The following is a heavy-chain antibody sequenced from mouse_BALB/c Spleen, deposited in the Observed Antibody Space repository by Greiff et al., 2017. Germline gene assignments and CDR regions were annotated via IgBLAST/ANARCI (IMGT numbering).Heavy chain of an antibody. D-gene: IGHD1-1*01. V-gene: IGHV5-6-5*01. CDR2: ISSGGST. CDR3: ARVGSSYLDY. Sequence: EVKVVESGGGLVKPGGSLKLSCAASGFTFSSYAMSWVRQTPEKRLEWVASISSGGSTYYPDSVKGRFTISRDNARNILYLQMSSLRSEDTAMYYCARVGSSYLDYWGQGTTLTVSS. J-gene: IGHJ2*01. CDR1: GFTFSSYA.